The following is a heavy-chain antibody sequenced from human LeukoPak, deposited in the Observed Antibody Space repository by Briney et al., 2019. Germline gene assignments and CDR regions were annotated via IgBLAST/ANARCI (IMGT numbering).Heavy chain of an antibody. CDR1: GYTFTSYG. D-gene: IGHD3-22*01. CDR2: ISAYNGNT. V-gene: IGHV1-18*01. Sequence: ASVKVSCKASGYTFTSYGISWVRQAPGQGLEWMGWISAYNGNTNYAQKLQGRVTMTTDTSTSTAYMELRSLRSDDTAVYYCARVLTYYYDSSGYPFDYWGQGTLVTVSS. J-gene: IGHJ4*02. CDR3: ARVLTYYYDSSGYPFDY.